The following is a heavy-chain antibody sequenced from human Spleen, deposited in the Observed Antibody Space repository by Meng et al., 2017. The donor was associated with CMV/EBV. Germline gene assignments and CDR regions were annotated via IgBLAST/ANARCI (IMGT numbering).Heavy chain of an antibody. Sequence: SGFTFSSYDMRWVRQAPGKGLEWVSDISGSGGSTYYADSVKGRFTISRDNSKNTLYLQMNSLRAEDTAVYYCAKDIVVVPAAPPWFDPWGQGTLVTVSS. D-gene: IGHD2-2*01. V-gene: IGHV3-23*01. CDR1: GFTFSSYD. CDR3: AKDIVVVPAAPPWFDP. J-gene: IGHJ5*02. CDR2: ISGSGGST.